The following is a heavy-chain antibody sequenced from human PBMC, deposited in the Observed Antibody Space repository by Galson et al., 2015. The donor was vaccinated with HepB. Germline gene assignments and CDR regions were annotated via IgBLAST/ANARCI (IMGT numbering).Heavy chain of an antibody. CDR1: GYTFIHYA. D-gene: IGHD3-9*01. J-gene: IGHJ4*02. V-gene: IGHV1-3*01. CDR2: INADNGDT. CDR3: ARDHTPYYDNLRGIFEF. Sequence: SVKVSCKAFGYTFIHYAMHWVRQAPGQRPEWLGWINADNGDTKYSQKVQGRVTITRDTSASTVYMELSSLRSEDTAVYYCARDHTPYYDNLRGIFEFWGQGTLVTVSS.